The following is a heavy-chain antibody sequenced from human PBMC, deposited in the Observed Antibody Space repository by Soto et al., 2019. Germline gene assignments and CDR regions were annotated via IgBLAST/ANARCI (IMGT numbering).Heavy chain of an antibody. D-gene: IGHD1-26*01. J-gene: IGHJ4*02. Sequence: PGGALKGTCAALGFTRSANKKHWVRQAPGKGLEWLAVLSYHLSSEFYADAVKGRFTISRDNSKNTLYLQMNSLRPEDTAVYYCAKELDRYSAAWFDIGDWGQGTVV. CDR1: GFTRSANK. CDR3: AKELDRYSAAWFDIGD. V-gene: IGHV3-30*18. CDR2: LSYHLSSE.